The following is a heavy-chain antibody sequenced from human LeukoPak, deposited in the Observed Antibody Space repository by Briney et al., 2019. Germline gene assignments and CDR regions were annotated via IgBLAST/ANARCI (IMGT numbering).Heavy chain of an antibody. Sequence: PGGSLRLSCAASGFTFDDYGMSWVRQAPGKGLEWVSGINWNGGSTGYADSVKGRFTISRDNAKNSLYLQMNSLRAEDTALYYCARDRYCSGGSCYTERYFDYWGQGTLVTVSS. J-gene: IGHJ4*02. V-gene: IGHV3-20*04. CDR2: INWNGGST. CDR3: ARDRYCSGGSCYTERYFDY. CDR1: GFTFDDYG. D-gene: IGHD2-15*01.